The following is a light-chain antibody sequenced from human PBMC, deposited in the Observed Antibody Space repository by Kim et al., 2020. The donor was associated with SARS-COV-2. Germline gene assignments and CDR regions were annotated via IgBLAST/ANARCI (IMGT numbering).Light chain of an antibody. Sequence: ETVTISCTRSRGSIDDNYVQWYQQRPGGVPTTVIYEDDLRPSGVSDRFSGSIDNSSNSASLTISGLRTEDEADYYCQSYNRDNVIFGGGTKLTVL. CDR3: QSYNRDNVI. J-gene: IGLJ2*01. V-gene: IGLV6-57*03. CDR1: RGSIDDNY. CDR2: EDD.